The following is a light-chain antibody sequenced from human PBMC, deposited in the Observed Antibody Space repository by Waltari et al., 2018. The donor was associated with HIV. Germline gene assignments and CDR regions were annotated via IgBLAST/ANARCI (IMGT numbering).Light chain of an antibody. V-gene: IGLV1-51*01. CDR2: DNT. CDR3: GTWDSSLGGWV. CDR1: SATLWRHY. Sequence: QSVLTQPPSVSAAPGQTVTIACSGRSATLWRHYVSWYQQLPGAAPTLRMYDNTERPSGIPDRVSGSKSGTSATLGITGLQTGDEADYYCGTWDSSLGGWVFGGGTKLAVL. J-gene: IGLJ3*02.